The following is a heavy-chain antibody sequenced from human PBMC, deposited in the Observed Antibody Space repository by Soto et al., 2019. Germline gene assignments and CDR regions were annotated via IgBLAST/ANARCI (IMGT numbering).Heavy chain of an antibody. Sequence: SEALSLTCFVSGPSISSTYWWSWVRQTPGKRLEWIGQIYHTGTTSYNPSLKNRVTISLDKSNNQFSLRLTSMTAADTAVYYCATLPPRIVVVMTDLPTWGQGTLVTVSS. CDR3: ATLPPRIVVVMTDLPT. V-gene: IGHV4-4*02. CDR1: GPSISSTYW. D-gene: IGHD2-15*01. J-gene: IGHJ5*02. CDR2: IYHTGTT.